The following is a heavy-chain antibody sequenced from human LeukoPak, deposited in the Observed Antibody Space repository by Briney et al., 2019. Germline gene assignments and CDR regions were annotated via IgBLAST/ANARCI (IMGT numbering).Heavy chain of an antibody. CDR1: GGSISSGGYY. Sequence: SKTLSLTCTVSGGSISSGGYYWSWIRQHPGKGLEWIGYIYYSGSTYYNPSLKSRVTISVDTSKNQFSLKLSSVTAADTAAYYCASTGGYCSGGSCYKDYWGQGTLVTVSS. D-gene: IGHD2-15*01. CDR3: ASTGGYCSGGSCYKDY. V-gene: IGHV4-31*03. J-gene: IGHJ4*02. CDR2: IYYSGST.